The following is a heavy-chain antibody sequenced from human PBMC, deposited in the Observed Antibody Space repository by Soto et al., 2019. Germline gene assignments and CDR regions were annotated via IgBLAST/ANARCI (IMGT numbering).Heavy chain of an antibody. D-gene: IGHD2-15*01. CDR2: IYYSGST. CDR3: ATYCSGGSCFDY. Sequence: PSESLSLTCTVSGGSISSYYWSWIRQPPGKGLEWIGYIYYSGSTNYNPSLKSRVTISVDTSKNQFSLKLSSVTAADTAVYYCATYCSGGSCFDYWGQGTLVTVSS. CDR1: GGSISSYY. J-gene: IGHJ4*02. V-gene: IGHV4-59*01.